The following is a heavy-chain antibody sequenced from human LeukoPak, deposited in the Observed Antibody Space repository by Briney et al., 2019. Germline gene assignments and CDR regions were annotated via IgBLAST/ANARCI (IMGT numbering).Heavy chain of an antibody. CDR3: ARGDGSYFDY. V-gene: IGHV3-21*01. J-gene: IGHJ4*02. D-gene: IGHD1-26*01. Sequence: GESLRLSCAASGFTFSSYWMSWVRQAPGKGLEWVSSTSSSSSYIYYADSVKGRFTISRDNAKNSLYLQMNSLRAEDTAVYYCARGDGSYFDYWGQGTLVTVSS. CDR1: GFTFSSYW. CDR2: TSSSSSYI.